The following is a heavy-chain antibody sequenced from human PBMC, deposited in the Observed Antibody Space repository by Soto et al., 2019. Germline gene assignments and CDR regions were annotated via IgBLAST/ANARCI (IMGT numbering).Heavy chain of an antibody. V-gene: IGHV4-4*07. CDR1: GGSISSYY. J-gene: IGHJ6*02. D-gene: IGHD2-8*01. CDR2: IYPSGNT. Sequence: SETLSLTCTVSGGSISSYYWSWIRQTAGKGLEWIGRIYPSGNTNYNPSLKSRVTLSIDTSKNQLSLKLSSVTAADTAVYYCARFGSGVYATYGMDVWGQGTTVTVSS. CDR3: ARFGSGVYATYGMDV.